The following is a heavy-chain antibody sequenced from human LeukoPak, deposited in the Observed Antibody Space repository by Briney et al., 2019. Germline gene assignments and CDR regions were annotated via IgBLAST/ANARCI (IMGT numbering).Heavy chain of an antibody. Sequence: GGSLRLSCAASGFTFSNSAMTWVRQSPGKGLEWVSDISASGDTTHYADSVKGRFTISRDNSKNTLYLQMNSLRAEDTAVYYCAKVYSSSSYAFDIWGQGTMVTVS. D-gene: IGHD6-6*01. V-gene: IGHV3-23*01. CDR3: AKVYSSSSYAFDI. J-gene: IGHJ3*02. CDR1: GFTFSNSA. CDR2: ISASGDTT.